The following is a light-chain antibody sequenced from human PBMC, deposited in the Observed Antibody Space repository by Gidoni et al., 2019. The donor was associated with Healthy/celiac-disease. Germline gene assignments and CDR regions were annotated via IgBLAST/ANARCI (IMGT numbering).Light chain of an antibody. CDR3: QQYNSYPWT. J-gene: IGKJ1*01. CDR1: QSISSW. Sequence: IQMTQSPSTLSASVVDRVTITCRASQSISSWLAWYQQKPGKAPKLLIYKASSLESGVPSRFSGSGSGTEFTLTISRLQPDDFATYYCQQYNSYPWTFGKGTKVEIK. CDR2: KAS. V-gene: IGKV1-5*03.